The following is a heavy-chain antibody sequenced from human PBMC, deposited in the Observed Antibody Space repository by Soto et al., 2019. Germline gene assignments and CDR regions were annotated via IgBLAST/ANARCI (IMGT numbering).Heavy chain of an antibody. V-gene: IGHV2-5*02. Sequence: QITLNESGPTQVKPRQTLTLTCTFSGFSLTTSGVGVGWIRQSPGKAPEWLAPLYWDDDKRYSPSLKSRLTITKDTSKNQVVLTMAYLDPADTATYYCAHRVLRTVFGLVTTTAIYFDFWGQGTPVAVSS. CDR3: AHRVLRTVFGLVTTTAIYFDF. D-gene: IGHD3-3*01. CDR2: LYWDDDK. CDR1: GFSLTTSGVG. J-gene: IGHJ4*02.